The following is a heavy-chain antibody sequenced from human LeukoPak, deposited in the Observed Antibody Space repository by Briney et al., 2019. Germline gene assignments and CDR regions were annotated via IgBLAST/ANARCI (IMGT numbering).Heavy chain of an antibody. V-gene: IGHV3-48*03. Sequence: GGSLRLSCAASGFTFSSYEMNWVRLAPGKGLEWVSYISSSGSNIYYADSVKGRFTISRDNAKNSLYLQMSNLRAEDTAVYYCARENDYGDRPFDYWGQGTLVTVSS. D-gene: IGHD4-17*01. CDR1: GFTFSSYE. CDR2: ISSSGSNI. J-gene: IGHJ4*02. CDR3: ARENDYGDRPFDY.